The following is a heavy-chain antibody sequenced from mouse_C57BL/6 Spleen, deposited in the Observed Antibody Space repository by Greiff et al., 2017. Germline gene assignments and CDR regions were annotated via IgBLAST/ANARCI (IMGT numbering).Heavy chain of an antibody. D-gene: IGHD4-1*01. CDR2: IDPETGGT. CDR3: TRGAGTGWFAY. J-gene: IGHJ3*01. Sequence: QVQLQQSGAELVRPGASVTLSCKASGYTFTDYEMHWVKQTPVHGLEWIGAIDPETGGTAYNQKFKGKAILTADKSSSTAYMELRSLTSEDSAVYYWTRGAGTGWFAYWGQGTLVTVSA. CDR1: GYTFTDYE. V-gene: IGHV1-15*01.